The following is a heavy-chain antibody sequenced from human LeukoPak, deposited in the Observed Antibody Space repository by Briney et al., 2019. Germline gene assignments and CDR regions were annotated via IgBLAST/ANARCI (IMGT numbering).Heavy chain of an antibody. CDR3: ARAYYYDSSGYWNYYYYYYMDV. Sequence: GDSVKVSCKASGYTFTSYAISWVRQAPGQGLEWMGWISAYNGNTNYAQKLQGRVTMTTDTSTSTAYMELRSLRSDDTAVYYCARAYYYDSSGYWNYYYYYYMDVWGKGTTVTVSS. J-gene: IGHJ6*03. CDR1: GYTFTSYA. V-gene: IGHV1-18*01. CDR2: ISAYNGNT. D-gene: IGHD3-22*01.